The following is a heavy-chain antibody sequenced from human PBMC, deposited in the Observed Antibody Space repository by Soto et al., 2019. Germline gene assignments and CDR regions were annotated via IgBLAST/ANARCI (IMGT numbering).Heavy chain of an antibody. J-gene: IGHJ4*02. CDR1: GFTFSDST. D-gene: IGHD3-16*01. Sequence: EVHLVESGGGSVQPGGSLKVSCAASGFTFSDSTIHWVRQAPGKGLGWVGRIRGRANTYATAYAASVKGRITISRDDSKDTAYLQMNSLKTEDTAVYSCPRQTFLWGPFDHWGQGTLVTVSS. CDR2: IRGRANTYAT. V-gene: IGHV3-73*01. CDR3: PRQTFLWGPFDH.